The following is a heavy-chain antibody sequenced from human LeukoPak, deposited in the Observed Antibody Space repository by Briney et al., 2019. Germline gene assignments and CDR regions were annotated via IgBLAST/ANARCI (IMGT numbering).Heavy chain of an antibody. CDR3: AKDISGGDAEYFQH. Sequence: PGGSLRLSCAASGFTFDDYAMHWVRQAPGKGLEWASGISWNSGSIGYADSVKGRFTISRDNAKNSLYLQMNSLRAEDTALYYCAKDISGGDAEYFQHWGQGTLVTVSS. V-gene: IGHV3-9*01. CDR2: ISWNSGSI. CDR1: GFTFDDYA. J-gene: IGHJ1*01. D-gene: IGHD1-14*01.